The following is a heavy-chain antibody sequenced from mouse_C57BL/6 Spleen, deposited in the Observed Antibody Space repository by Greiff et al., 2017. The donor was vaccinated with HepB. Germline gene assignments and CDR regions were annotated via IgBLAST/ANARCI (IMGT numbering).Heavy chain of an antibody. D-gene: IGHD2-3*01. CDR3: ARSWLGYSGWFAY. J-gene: IGHJ3*01. CDR1: GYTFTSYW. V-gene: IGHV1-55*01. Sequence: QVQLQQPGAELVKPGASVKMSCKASGYTFTSYWITWVKQRPGQGLEWIGDIYPGSGSTNYNEKFKSKATLTVDTSSSTAYMQLSSLTSEDSAVYYCARSWLGYSGWFAYWGQGTLVTVSA. CDR2: IYPGSGST.